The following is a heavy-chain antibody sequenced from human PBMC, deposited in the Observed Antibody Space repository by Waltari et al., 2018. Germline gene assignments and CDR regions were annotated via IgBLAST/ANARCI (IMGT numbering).Heavy chain of an antibody. J-gene: IGHJ4*02. CDR1: GFDFGDYW. Sequence: EVQLVESGGGLVQPGESLRLSCAASGFDFGDYWMHWVRQTPGKGREWVSRINIDGGYISYADSVKGRFTISRDNAKNRVFLQLNSVRAEDTAVYYCARKGGRGYPYGPFYYDYWGQGTLVTVSS. CDR2: INIDGGYI. D-gene: IGHD3-10*01. V-gene: IGHV3-74*01. CDR3: ARKGGRGYPYGPFYYDY.